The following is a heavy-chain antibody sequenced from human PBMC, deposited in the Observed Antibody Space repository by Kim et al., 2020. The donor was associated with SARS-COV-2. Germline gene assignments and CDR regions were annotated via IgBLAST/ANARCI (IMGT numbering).Heavy chain of an antibody. CDR3: ARDYWKVYSSGYLVGY. D-gene: IGHD3-22*01. J-gene: IGHJ4*02. V-gene: IGHV3-30*01. Sequence: SVKGRFTISRDNSKNTLYLQMNSLRAEDTAVYYCARDYWKVYSSGYLVGYWGQGTLVTVSS.